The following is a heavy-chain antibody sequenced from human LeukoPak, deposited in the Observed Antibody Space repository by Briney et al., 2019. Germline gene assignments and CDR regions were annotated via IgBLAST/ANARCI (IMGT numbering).Heavy chain of an antibody. D-gene: IGHD2-2*01. CDR2: ISGSGGST. Sequence: GGSLRLSCAASGFTFSSYAMSWVRQAPGEGLEWVSAISGSGGSTYYADSVKGRFTISRDNSKNTLYLQMNSLRAEDTAVYYCAKKSLYCSSTSCYENVFDYWGQGTLVTVSS. V-gene: IGHV3-23*01. CDR1: GFTFSSYA. CDR3: AKKSLYCSSTSCYENVFDY. J-gene: IGHJ4*02.